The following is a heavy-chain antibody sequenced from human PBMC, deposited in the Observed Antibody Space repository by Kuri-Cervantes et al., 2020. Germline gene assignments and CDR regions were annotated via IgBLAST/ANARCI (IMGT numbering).Heavy chain of an antibody. V-gene: IGHV1-8*02. J-gene: IGHJ3*02. CDR1: GYTFTSYD. Sequence: ASVKVSCKASGYTFTSYDINWVRQATGQGLEWMGWMNPNSGNTGYAQKFQGRVTMTRNTSISTAYMELSSLRSEDTAVYYCARVRAPPFDAFDIWDQGTMVTVSS. CDR2: MNPNSGNT. CDR3: ARVRAPPFDAFDI.